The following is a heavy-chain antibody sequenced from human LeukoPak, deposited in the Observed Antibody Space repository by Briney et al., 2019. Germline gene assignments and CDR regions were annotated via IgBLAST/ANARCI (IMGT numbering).Heavy chain of an antibody. V-gene: IGHV3-23*01. Sequence: PGGSLRLSCAASGFTITSYVMYWVRQAPGKGLEWVSGINGNTGNTYYADSVKGRFSISRDYSKNSLFLQMNSLRDDDTAMYYCAKGVPGYSRGWSYFHHWGQGTLVTVFS. D-gene: IGHD6-19*01. J-gene: IGHJ1*01. CDR1: GFTITSYV. CDR3: AKGVPGYSRGWSYFHH. CDR2: INGNTGNT.